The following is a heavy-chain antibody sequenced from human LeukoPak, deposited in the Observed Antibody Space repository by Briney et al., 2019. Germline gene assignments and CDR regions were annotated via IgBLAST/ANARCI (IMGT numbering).Heavy chain of an antibody. Sequence: GGSLRLSCAASGFTFNDYSMNWVRQAPGKGLEWVSYISSSSSTRYNVDSVKGRFTISRENAKNSLYLQMNSLRVEDTAVYYCARVLGVPTVWDFWGQGALVTVSS. CDR1: GFTFNDYS. CDR3: ARVLGVPTVWDF. D-gene: IGHD4-11*01. V-gene: IGHV3-48*04. CDR2: ISSSSSTR. J-gene: IGHJ4*02.